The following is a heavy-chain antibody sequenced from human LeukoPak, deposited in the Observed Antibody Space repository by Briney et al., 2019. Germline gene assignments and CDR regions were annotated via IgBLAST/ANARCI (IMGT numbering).Heavy chain of an antibody. D-gene: IGHD6-13*01. J-gene: IGHJ4*02. CDR1: GDSITNYY. CDR3: ARGGASSLPFDS. V-gene: IGHV4-4*07. CDR2: IHTNGDT. Sequence: SETLSLTCTVSGDSITNYYWSWIRQPAEKGLQWIGRIHTNGDTNYNPSLKSRVTMSVDTSKNQFSLKLNSVSAADTAAYYCARGGASSLPFDSWGQGTLVTVSS.